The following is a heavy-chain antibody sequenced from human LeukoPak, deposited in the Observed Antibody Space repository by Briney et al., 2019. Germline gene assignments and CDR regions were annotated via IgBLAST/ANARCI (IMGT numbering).Heavy chain of an antibody. D-gene: IGHD1-26*01. CDR2: IYSGGST. CDR1: GFTVSNNY. Sequence: PGGSLRLSCAASGFTVSNNYMSWVRQAPGKGLEWVSVIYSGGSTYYADSVKGRFTISRDNSKNTLYLQMNSLRDEDTAVYYCARDLEGATVHYYYYYMDVWGKGTTVTVSS. J-gene: IGHJ6*03. CDR3: ARDLEGATVHYYYYYMDV. V-gene: IGHV3-53*01.